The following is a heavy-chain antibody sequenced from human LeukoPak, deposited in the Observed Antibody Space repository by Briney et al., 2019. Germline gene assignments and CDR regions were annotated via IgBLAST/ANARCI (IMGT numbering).Heavy chain of an antibody. D-gene: IGHD5-12*01. CDR2: INHSGST. V-gene: IGHV4-34*01. J-gene: IGHJ3*02. Sequence: SETLSLTFAAYGGSFSCYYWSWIRPPPGKGLEWIGEINHSGSTNYNPSLKSRVTISVDTSKNQFSLKLSSVTAADTAVYYCARGNIVATIGRAFDIWGQGTMVTVSS. CDR1: GGSFSCYY. CDR3: ARGNIVATIGRAFDI.